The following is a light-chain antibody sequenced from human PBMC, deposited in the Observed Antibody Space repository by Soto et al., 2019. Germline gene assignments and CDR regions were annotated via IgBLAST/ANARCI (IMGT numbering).Light chain of an antibody. CDR1: SSDVGGYNY. CDR3: CSYAGSYPYV. CDR2: AGS. V-gene: IGLV2-11*01. Sequence: QSVLAQPRAVCEAPGQSVTISCSGTSSDVGGYNYVSWYQQHPGKAPKPIMSAGSKRPSGVPDRFSGSKSGKTASLTISGRPAEDEADHYCCSYAGSYPYVFGTGSKVTV. J-gene: IGLJ1*01.